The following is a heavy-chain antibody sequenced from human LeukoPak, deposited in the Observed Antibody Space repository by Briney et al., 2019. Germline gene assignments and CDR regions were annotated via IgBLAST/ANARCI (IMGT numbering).Heavy chain of an antibody. CDR2: IHYSGST. CDR1: GGSISSYY. Sequence: PSETLSLTCTVSGGSISSYYWSWIRQPPGKGLEWIGYIHYSGSTNYNPPLKSRVTISVDTSKNQFSLRLSSVTAADTAVYYCARLEDYYGSGSYRGGIDYWGQGTLVTVSS. D-gene: IGHD3-10*01. J-gene: IGHJ4*02. CDR3: ARLEDYYGSGSYRGGIDY. V-gene: IGHV4-59*08.